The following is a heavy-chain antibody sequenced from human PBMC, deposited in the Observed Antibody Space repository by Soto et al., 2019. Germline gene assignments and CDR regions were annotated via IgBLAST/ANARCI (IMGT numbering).Heavy chain of an antibody. CDR2: IHYTGNT. V-gene: IGHV4-59*01. J-gene: IGHJ5*02. CDR3: ARGTPYHRNDDWFDT. CDR1: GGSISDYY. Sequence: QVRLHESGPGLVKPSETLSLTCTVSGGSISDYYWNWIRQPPGKGLEWIGFIHYTGNTNYNPSLKSRVVISVATSKNQFSVKLTSVTAADTAVYYCARGTPYHRNDDWFDTWGQGTLVTVSS.